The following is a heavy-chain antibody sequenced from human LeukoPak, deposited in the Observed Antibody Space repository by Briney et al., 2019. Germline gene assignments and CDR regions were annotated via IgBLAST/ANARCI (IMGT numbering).Heavy chain of an antibody. D-gene: IGHD6-13*01. CDR1: GGSISSYY. V-gene: IGHV4-59*01. Sequence: PSETLSLTCTVSGGSISSYYWSWIRQPPGKGLEWIGYIYYSGSTNYNPSLKSRVTISVDTSKNQFSLKLSSVTAADTAVYYCARVWTRAALEGGPYYYYMDVWGKGTTVTVSS. CDR2: IYYSGST. J-gene: IGHJ6*03. CDR3: ARVWTRAALEGGPYYYYMDV.